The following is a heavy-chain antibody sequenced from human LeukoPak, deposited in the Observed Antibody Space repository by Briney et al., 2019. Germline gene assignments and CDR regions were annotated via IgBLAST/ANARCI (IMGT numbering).Heavy chain of an antibody. CDR3: ASTIAAAGNY. CDR2: ISSSSSYI. CDR1: GFTFSSYS. J-gene: IGHJ4*02. D-gene: IGHD6-13*01. V-gene: IGHV3-21*01. Sequence: GGSLRLSCAASGFTFSSYSMTWVRQAPGKGLEWVSSISSSSSYIYYADSVKGRFTISRDNAKNSLYLQMNSLRAEDTAVYYCASTIAAAGNYWGQGTLVTVSS.